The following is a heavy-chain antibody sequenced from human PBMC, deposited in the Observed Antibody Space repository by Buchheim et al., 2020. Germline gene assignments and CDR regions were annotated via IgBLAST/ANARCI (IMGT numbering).Heavy chain of an antibody. CDR3: AREYCSSTSCSYFDY. V-gene: IGHV3-48*03. CDR1: GFTFSSYE. CDR2: IRSSGSTT. D-gene: IGHD2-2*01. Sequence: VQLVESGGGVVQPGGSLRLSCAASGFTFSSYEMNWVRQAPGKGLEWVSYIRSSGSTTYYADSVKGRFTISRDNAKNSLYLKMNSLRAEDTAFYYCAREYCSSTSCSYFDYWGQGTL. J-gene: IGHJ4*02.